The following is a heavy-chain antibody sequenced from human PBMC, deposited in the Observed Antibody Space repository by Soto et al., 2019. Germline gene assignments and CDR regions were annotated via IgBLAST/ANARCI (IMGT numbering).Heavy chain of an antibody. CDR2: IDWDDDE. D-gene: IGHD2-21*02. Sequence: SGPTLVNPTQTLTLTCTFSGFSLRSSGMCVSWIRQPPGKAPEWLGAIDWDDDEYYSTSLKSRLTFSKDTSKNQVVLTLTNMDPVDTATYYCARGVPYCCNALDVWGPGATVTVSS. CDR3: ARGVPYCCNALDV. CDR1: GFSLRSSGMC. V-gene: IGHV2-70*12. J-gene: IGHJ6*02.